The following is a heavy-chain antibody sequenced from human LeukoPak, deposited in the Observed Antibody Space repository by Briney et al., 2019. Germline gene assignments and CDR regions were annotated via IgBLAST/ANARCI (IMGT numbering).Heavy chain of an antibody. D-gene: IGHD1-26*01. CDR1: GASISSYY. V-gene: IGHV4-59*01. J-gene: IGHJ4*02. CDR2: IYYSGST. Sequence: SETLSLTCTVSGASISSYYWSWIRQPPGRGLEWIGYIYYSGSTNYNPSLKSRVTISLDTSKNQFSLKLRSVTAADTAVYYCARGVGATFGWGQGTLVTVSS. CDR3: ARGVGATFG.